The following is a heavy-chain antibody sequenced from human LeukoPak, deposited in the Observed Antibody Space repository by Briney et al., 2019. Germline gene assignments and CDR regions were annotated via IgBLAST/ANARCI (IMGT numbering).Heavy chain of an antibody. CDR2: ISDDGSRQ. D-gene: IGHD3-22*01. Sequence: GGSLRLSCAATGFTFSNYAIHWGRQAPGKGLEWVAFISDDGSRQHYADSVKGRFTISRDNAKNSLYLQMNSLRAEDTAVYYCAKEPRINMIVVVITDDYWGQGTLVTVSS. CDR3: AKEPRINMIVVVITDDY. V-gene: IGHV3-30-3*01. CDR1: GFTFSNYA. J-gene: IGHJ4*02.